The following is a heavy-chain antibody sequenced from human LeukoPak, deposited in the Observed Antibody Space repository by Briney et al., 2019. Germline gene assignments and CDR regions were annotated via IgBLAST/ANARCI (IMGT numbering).Heavy chain of an antibody. J-gene: IGHJ3*02. CDR2: ISGSGGST. CDR3: ARDPNGDYIGTFDM. V-gene: IGHV3-23*01. D-gene: IGHD4-17*01. Sequence: GGSLRLSCAASGFTFSSYAMSWVRQAPGKGLEWVSAISGSGGSTYYADSVQGRFAISRDNSKNTLYLQMNSLRVEDTAVYFCARDPNGDYIGTFDMWGRGTMVTVSS. CDR1: GFTFSSYA.